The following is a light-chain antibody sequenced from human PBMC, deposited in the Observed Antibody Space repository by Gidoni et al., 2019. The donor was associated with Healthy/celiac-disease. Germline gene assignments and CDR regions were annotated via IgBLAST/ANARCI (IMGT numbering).Light chain of an antibody. CDR3: QQYYSTPHT. Sequence: DIKMTQSPSSLSASVGDRVTITCRASQGISNSLAWYQQKPGKAPKLLLYAASRLESGVPSRFSVSGSGTDYTLTISSLQPEDFATYYCQQYYSTPHTFGQWTKLEIK. J-gene: IGKJ2*01. CDR1: QGISNS. V-gene: IGKV1-NL1*01. CDR2: AAS.